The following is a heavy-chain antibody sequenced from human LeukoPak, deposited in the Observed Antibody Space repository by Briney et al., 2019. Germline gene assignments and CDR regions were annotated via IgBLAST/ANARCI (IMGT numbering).Heavy chain of an antibody. Sequence: PSETLSLTCTISGGSVSSASYYWSWIRQPPGKGLEWIGYIYYSGSTNYNPSLKSRVTISVDTSKNQFSLKLSSVTAADTAVYYCARRGYSYGYGWFDPWGQGTLVTVSS. V-gene: IGHV4-61*01. CDR3: ARRGYSYGYGWFDP. D-gene: IGHD5-18*01. CDR1: GGSVSSASYY. J-gene: IGHJ5*02. CDR2: IYYSGST.